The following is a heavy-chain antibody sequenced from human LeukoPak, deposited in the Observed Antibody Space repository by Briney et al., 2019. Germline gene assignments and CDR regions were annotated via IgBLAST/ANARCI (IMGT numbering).Heavy chain of an antibody. CDR3: ARVVGPGSGYLDY. V-gene: IGHV3-7*02. Sequence: GGSLRLSCAASGFTYRNYWMSWVRQAPGKGLEWVANIKHDGSEKYYVDPVKGRFTISRDNAKNSLYLQMNSLRAEDTAVYYCARVVGPGSGYLDYWGQGTLVTVSS. D-gene: IGHD2-15*01. CDR2: IKHDGSEK. J-gene: IGHJ4*02. CDR1: GFTYRNYW.